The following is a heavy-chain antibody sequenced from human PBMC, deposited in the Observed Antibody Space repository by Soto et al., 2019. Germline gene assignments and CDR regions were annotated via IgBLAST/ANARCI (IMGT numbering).Heavy chain of an antibody. Sequence: QINLKESGPTLVKPTQTLTLTCSFSGFSLTTAGVGVGWVRQSRGEALEWLALIYWDDDERYSPSLKTRLTMTKDTSKNQVVLKITNMAPVDTATYYCAHSRNLITEDAQVGDFDYWGQGTLVTVSS. CDR1: GFSLTTAGVG. D-gene: IGHD3-10*01. J-gene: IGHJ4*02. CDR3: AHSRNLITEDAQVGDFDY. V-gene: IGHV2-5*02. CDR2: IYWDDDE.